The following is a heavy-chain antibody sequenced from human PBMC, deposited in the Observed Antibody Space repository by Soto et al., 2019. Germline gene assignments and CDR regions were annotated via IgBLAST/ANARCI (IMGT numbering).Heavy chain of an antibody. Sequence: EVQLVESGGGLVKPGRSLRLSCTASGFTFGDYAMSWFRQAPGKGLEWVGFIRSKAYGGTTEYAASVKGRFTISSDDSKSISYLQMNSMTTEDTAVYYCTVSGDYYYGMDVWGQGTTVTVSS. J-gene: IGHJ6*02. CDR2: IRSKAYGGTT. V-gene: IGHV3-49*05. CDR3: TVSGDYYYGMDV. CDR1: GFTFGDYA. D-gene: IGHD3-3*01.